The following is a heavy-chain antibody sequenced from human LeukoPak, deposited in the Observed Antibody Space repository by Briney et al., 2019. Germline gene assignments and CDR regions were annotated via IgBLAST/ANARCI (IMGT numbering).Heavy chain of an antibody. D-gene: IGHD5-24*01. CDR2: ISYDGSNK. J-gene: IGHJ4*02. CDR3: ARDIDGMESFDY. CDR1: GFTFSDYA. Sequence: GGSLRLSCAASGFTFSDYAMHWARQAPGKGLEWVAVISYDGSNKYYADSVKGRFTISRDNSKNTLYLQMNSLRAEDTAMYYCARDIDGMESFDYWGQGTLVTVSS. V-gene: IGHV3-30-3*01.